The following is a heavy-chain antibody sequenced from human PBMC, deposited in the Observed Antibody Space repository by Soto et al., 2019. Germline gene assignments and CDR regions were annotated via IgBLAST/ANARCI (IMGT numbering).Heavy chain of an antibody. CDR3: AAATRGYLYYGLDV. CDR2: TYYRTRWYN. J-gene: IGHJ6*02. V-gene: IGHV6-1*01. CDR1: GDTVSSNRAA. D-gene: IGHD5-12*01. Sequence: PSQTLSLTCAISGDTVSSNRAALNWIRQSPSRGLEWLGRTYYRTRWYNDYAVSVKGRITINPDPSRNQFYLQVNSVTSEDTAVYYCAAATRGYLYYGLDVWGQGTTVTVSS.